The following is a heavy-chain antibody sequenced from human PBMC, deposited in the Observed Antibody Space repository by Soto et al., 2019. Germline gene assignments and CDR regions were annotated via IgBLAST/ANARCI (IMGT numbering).Heavy chain of an antibody. CDR2: ISSSSSYK. J-gene: IGHJ6*02. CDR3: ARPPLPGIVIPGGYNYHDGLDV. V-gene: IGHV3-21*01. D-gene: IGHD1-26*01. Sequence: GGSLRLSCAASGFTFSSYSMNWVRQAPGKGLEWVSSISSSSSYKYYADSVKGRFTISRDNAKKSPYLQMNSLRAEDTAVYYCARPPLPGIVIPGGYNYHDGLDVWGQGTPVTVSS. CDR1: GFTFSSYS.